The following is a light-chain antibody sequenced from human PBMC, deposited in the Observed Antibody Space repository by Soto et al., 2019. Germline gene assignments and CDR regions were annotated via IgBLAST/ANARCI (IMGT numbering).Light chain of an antibody. CDR3: QQYNNWPVT. V-gene: IGKV3D-15*01. CDR1: QSINSD. CDR2: GAS. J-gene: IGKJ4*01. Sequence: EIVMTQSPATLSVSPGETTRLSCRASQSINSDVAWYQQKVGKTPRLLIHGASTRDTGIAARFSGRGSGTEFTLTISGLQSEDFYTYYCQQYNNWPVTFGGGTQVDIK.